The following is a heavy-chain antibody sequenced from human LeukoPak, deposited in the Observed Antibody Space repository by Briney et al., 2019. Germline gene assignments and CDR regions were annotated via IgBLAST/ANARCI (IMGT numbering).Heavy chain of an antibody. Sequence: SETLSLTCTVSGGSISNYYWSWIRQPAGQGLEWIGRIYSSGSTNHNPSLKSRVTMSVDTSKNELSLKLSSVTAADTAVYYCARDPANWNDGAFDIWGQGTMVTVSS. CDR1: GGSISNYY. CDR3: ARDPANWNDGAFDI. CDR2: IYSSGST. D-gene: IGHD1-1*01. V-gene: IGHV4-4*07. J-gene: IGHJ3*02.